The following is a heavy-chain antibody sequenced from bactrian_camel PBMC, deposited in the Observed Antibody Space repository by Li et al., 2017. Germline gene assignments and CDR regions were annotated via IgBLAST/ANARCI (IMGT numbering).Heavy chain of an antibody. J-gene: IGHJ6*01. CDR1: GLTFGAYA. CDR3: AAQGGGLHFSLLTCQNDFAS. V-gene: IGHV3S63*01. Sequence: HVQLVESGGGSVQAGSTLRLNCTASGLTFGAYAWGWFRQAPGKEREGVACISRNSEMTDYVDSVKGRFTISRDGAANTVYLQMDNLKPEDTAMYYCAAQGGGLHFSLLTCQNDFASWGQGTQVTVS. CDR2: ISRNSEMT. D-gene: IGHD3*01.